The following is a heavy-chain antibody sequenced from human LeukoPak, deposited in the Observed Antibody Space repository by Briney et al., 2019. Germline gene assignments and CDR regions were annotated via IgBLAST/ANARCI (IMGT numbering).Heavy chain of an antibody. CDR3: ARPGSWRFLEWGIFGY. CDR1: GFTFTSYT. Sequence: GSLRLSCAASGFTFTSYTMNWVRQAPGKGLEWIGEINHSGSTNYNPSLKSRVTISVDTSKNQFSLKLSSVTAADTAVYYCARPGSWRFLEWGIFGYWGQGTLVTVSS. D-gene: IGHD3-3*01. CDR2: INHSGST. V-gene: IGHV4-34*01. J-gene: IGHJ4*02.